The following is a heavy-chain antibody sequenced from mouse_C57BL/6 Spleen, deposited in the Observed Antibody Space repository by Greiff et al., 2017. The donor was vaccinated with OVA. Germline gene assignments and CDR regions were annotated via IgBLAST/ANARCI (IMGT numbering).Heavy chain of an antibody. J-gene: IGHJ3*01. CDR1: GYTFTSYW. V-gene: IGHV1-50*01. CDR3: ARGADYYGSSPFAY. Sequence: QVQLQQSGAELVKPGASVKLSCKASGYTFTSYWMQWVKQRPGQGLEWIGEIDPSDSYTNYNQKFKGKATLTVDTSSSTAYMQLSSLTSEDSAVYYCARGADYYGSSPFAYWGQGTLVTVSA. D-gene: IGHD1-1*01. CDR2: IDPSDSYT.